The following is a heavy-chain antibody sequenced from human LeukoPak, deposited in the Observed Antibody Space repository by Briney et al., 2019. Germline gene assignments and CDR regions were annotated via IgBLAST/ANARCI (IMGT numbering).Heavy chain of an antibody. V-gene: IGHV1-8*02. CDR2: MNPNSGNT. J-gene: IGHJ5*02. CDR1: GYTFTSYG. CDR3: ARVRVYCTNGVCYGSWFDP. D-gene: IGHD2-8*01. Sequence: GASVKVSCKASGYTFTSYGINWVRQATGQGLEWMGWMNPNSGNTGYAQKFQGRVTMTRNTSISTAYMELSSLRSEDTAVYYCARVRVYCTNGVCYGSWFDPWGQGTLVAVSS.